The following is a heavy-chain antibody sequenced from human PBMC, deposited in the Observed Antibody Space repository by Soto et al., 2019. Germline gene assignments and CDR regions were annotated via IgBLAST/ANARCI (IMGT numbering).Heavy chain of an antibody. CDR3: ATDRTYYYDSSGYRSDAFDI. Sequence: GASVKVSCKVSGYTLTELSMHWVRQAPGKGLEWMGGFDPEDGETIYAQKFQGRVTMTEDTSTDTAYMELSSLRSEDTAVYYCATDRTYYYDSSGYRSDAFDIWGQRTMVTVSS. J-gene: IGHJ3*02. CDR2: FDPEDGET. CDR1: GYTLTELS. V-gene: IGHV1-24*01. D-gene: IGHD3-22*01.